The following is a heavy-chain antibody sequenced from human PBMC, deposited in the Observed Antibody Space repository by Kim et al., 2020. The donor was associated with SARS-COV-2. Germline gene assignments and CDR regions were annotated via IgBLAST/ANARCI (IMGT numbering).Heavy chain of an antibody. J-gene: IGHJ4*02. CDR3: ARADSIAVAGTCDY. D-gene: IGHD6-19*01. CDR1: GYTFTSYG. V-gene: IGHV1-18*04. CDR2: ISAYNGNT. Sequence: ASVKVSCKASGYTFTSYGISWVRQAPGQGLEWMGWISAYNGNTNYAQKLQGRVTMTTDTSTSTAYMELRSLRSDDTAVYYCARADSIAVAGTCDYWGQGTLVTVSS.